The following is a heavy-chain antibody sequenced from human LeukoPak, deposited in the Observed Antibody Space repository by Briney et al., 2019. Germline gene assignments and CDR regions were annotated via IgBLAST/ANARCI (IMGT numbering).Heavy chain of an antibody. CDR2: ISYDGSNK. J-gene: IGHJ4*02. D-gene: IGHD5-18*01. CDR1: GFTFSSYG. CDR3: ARDRGIQLRFDY. Sequence: GRSLRLSCAASGFTFSSYGMHWVRQAPGKGLEWVAVISYDGSNKYYADSVKGRFTISRDNSKNTLYLQMNSLRADDTAVYYCARDRGIQLRFDYWGQGTLVAVSS. V-gene: IGHV3-30*03.